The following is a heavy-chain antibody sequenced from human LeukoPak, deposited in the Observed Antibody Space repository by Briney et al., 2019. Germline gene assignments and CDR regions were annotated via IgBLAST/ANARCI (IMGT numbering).Heavy chain of an antibody. D-gene: IGHD4-17*01. CDR1: GGSISSYY. Sequence: SETLSLTCTVSGGSISSYYWSWIRQPPGKGLEWIGYIYYSGSSNYNPSLKSRVTISVDTSKDQFSLKLSSVTAADTAVYYCASGDYGEPNWFDPWGQGTLVTVSS. CDR2: IYYSGSS. CDR3: ASGDYGEPNWFDP. V-gene: IGHV4-59*01. J-gene: IGHJ5*02.